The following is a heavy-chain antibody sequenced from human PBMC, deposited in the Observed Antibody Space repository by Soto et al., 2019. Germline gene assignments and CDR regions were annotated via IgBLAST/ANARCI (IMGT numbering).Heavy chain of an antibody. D-gene: IGHD2-21*02. CDR2: MYNTGST. V-gene: IGHV4-59*01. J-gene: IGHJ6*04. CDR3: GRDLGGYWGVDCYPLDV. Sequence: PSETLSLTCTVSGGSISSYYWSWIRQPPGKELEWIGYMYNTGSTIYNPSLKSRVTISVDTSKNQFSLKLNSVTAADTAVYYCGRDLGGYWGVDCYPLDVGGKGTRATVPS. CDR1: GGSISSYY.